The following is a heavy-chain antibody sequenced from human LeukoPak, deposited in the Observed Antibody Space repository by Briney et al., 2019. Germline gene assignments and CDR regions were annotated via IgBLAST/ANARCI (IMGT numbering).Heavy chain of an antibody. Sequence: QTGGSLRLSCAASGFTFSSYSMNWVRQAPGKGLEWVSYISSSSSTIYYADSVKGRFTISRDNAKNSLYLQMNSLRAEDTAVYYCARELHYYDSSGFDYWGQGTLVTVSS. CDR1: GFTFSSYS. D-gene: IGHD3-22*01. J-gene: IGHJ4*02. CDR2: ISSSSSTI. CDR3: ARELHYYDSSGFDY. V-gene: IGHV3-48*04.